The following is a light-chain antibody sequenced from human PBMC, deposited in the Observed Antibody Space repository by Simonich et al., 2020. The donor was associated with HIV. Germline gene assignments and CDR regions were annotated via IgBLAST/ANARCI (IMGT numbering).Light chain of an antibody. J-gene: IGKJ2*01. CDR3: QQYNNWPMYT. CDR1: QSISSW. V-gene: IGKV1-5*03. Sequence: DIQMTQSPSTLSASVGDRVTITCRASQSISSWLAWYQQKPGKAPKLLIYKASSLESGVPSRFRGSGSGTEFTLTINSLRSEDFAVYYCQQYNNWPMYTFGQGTKLEIK. CDR2: KAS.